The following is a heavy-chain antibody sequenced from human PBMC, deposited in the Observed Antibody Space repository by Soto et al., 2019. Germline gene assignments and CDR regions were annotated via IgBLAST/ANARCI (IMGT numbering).Heavy chain of an antibody. D-gene: IGHD1-26*01. J-gene: IGHJ4*02. CDR2: IVPIFTTA. CDR3: AREGFSGRYFPY. CDR1: GGTFGSYG. Sequence: QAQLLQSGAEVKEPGSSVKVSCKTSGGTFGSYGISWVRQAPGQGLEWMGGIVPIFTTAKFAQKFQGRVTITADESTSTVYMELSSLRAEDTAVYYCAREGFSGRYFPYWGQGTLVTVSS. V-gene: IGHV1-69*01.